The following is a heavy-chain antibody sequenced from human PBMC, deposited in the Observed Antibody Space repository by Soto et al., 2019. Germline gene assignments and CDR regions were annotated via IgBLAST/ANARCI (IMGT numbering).Heavy chain of an antibody. CDR3: AGATVIALYYYYGMDV. V-gene: IGHV5-10-1*01. CDR2: IDPSDSYT. CDR1: GYSFTSYW. J-gene: IGHJ6*02. Sequence: GESLKISCKGSGYSFTSYWISWVRQMPGKGLEWMGRIDPSDSYTNYSPSFQGHVTISADKSISTAYLQWSSLKASDTAMYYCAGATVIALYYYYGMDVWGQGTTVTVSS. D-gene: IGHD4-4*01.